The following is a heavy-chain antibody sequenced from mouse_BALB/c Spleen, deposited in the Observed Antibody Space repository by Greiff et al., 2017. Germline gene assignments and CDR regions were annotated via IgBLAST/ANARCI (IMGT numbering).Heavy chain of an antibody. Sequence: VQLQQSGPELVKPGASVKISCKASGYSFTGYFMNWVMQSHGKSLEWIGRINPYNGDTFYNQKFKGKATLTVDKSSSTAHMELRSLASEDSAVYYCARNDGYFAYWGQGTLVTVSA. CDR1: GYSFTGYF. V-gene: IGHV1-20*02. CDR2: INPYNGDT. D-gene: IGHD2-3*01. CDR3: ARNDGYFAY. J-gene: IGHJ3*01.